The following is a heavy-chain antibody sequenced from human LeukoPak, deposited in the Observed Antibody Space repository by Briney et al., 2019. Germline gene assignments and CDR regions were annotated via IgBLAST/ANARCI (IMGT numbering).Heavy chain of an antibody. Sequence: GRSLRLSCAASGFTFSSYAMHWVRQAPGKGLEWVAVISYDGSNKYYADSVKGRFTISRDNSKNTLYLQMNSLRAEDTAVYYCAREHVWELAYFDYWGQGPLVSVPS. J-gene: IGHJ4*02. CDR3: AREHVWELAYFDY. CDR2: ISYDGSNK. CDR1: GFTFSSYA. V-gene: IGHV3-30-3*01. D-gene: IGHD3-10*01.